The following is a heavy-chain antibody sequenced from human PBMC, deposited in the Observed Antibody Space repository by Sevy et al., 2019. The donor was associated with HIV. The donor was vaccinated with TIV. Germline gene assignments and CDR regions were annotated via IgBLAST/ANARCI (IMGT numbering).Heavy chain of an antibody. V-gene: IGHV3-7*01. CDR2: INEDGSKK. CDR1: GFSLHSFW. Sequence: GGSLRLSCAASGFSLHSFWMNWVRQTPGKGLEWVANINEDGSKKYFVDSVKGRVTISRDNSKNTMYLHMNALRAEDTAVYYCARGPDTEISLENVLRSFEWVFRGKSFDYWGQGTLVTVSS. CDR3: ARGPDTEISLENVLRSFEWVFRGKSFDY. J-gene: IGHJ4*02. D-gene: IGHD3-3*01.